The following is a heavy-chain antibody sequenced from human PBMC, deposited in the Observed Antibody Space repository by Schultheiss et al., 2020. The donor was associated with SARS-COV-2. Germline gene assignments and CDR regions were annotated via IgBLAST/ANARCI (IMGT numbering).Heavy chain of an antibody. CDR1: GGSISSYY. CDR3: ARAGGYSYGLDY. V-gene: IGHV4-59*01. J-gene: IGHJ4*02. D-gene: IGHD5-18*01. CDR2: IYYSGST. Sequence: SETLSLTCTVSGGSISSYYWSWIRQPPGKGLEWIGYIYYSGSTNYNPSLKSRVTISVDTSKNQFSLKLSSVTAADTAVYYCARAGGYSYGLDYWGQGTLVTVS.